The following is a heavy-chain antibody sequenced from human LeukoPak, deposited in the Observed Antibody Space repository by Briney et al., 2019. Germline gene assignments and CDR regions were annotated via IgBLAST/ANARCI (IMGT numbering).Heavy chain of an antibody. Sequence: SETLSLTCAVYGGSFSGYYWSWIRQPPGKGLEWIGEINHSGSTNYNPSLMSRVTISVDTSKNQFSLKLSSVTAADTAVYYCARGYYDSSGYYPFDYWGQGTLVTVSS. CDR3: ARGYYDSSGYYPFDY. V-gene: IGHV4-34*01. D-gene: IGHD3-22*01. CDR1: GGSFSGYY. J-gene: IGHJ4*02. CDR2: INHSGST.